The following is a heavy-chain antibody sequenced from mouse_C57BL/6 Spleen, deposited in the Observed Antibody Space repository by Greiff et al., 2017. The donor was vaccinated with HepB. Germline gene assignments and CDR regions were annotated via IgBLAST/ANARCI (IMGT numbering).Heavy chain of an antibody. CDR3: GRSSYAMDY. J-gene: IGHJ4*01. CDR1: GYTFTSYW. V-gene: IGHV1-69*01. CDR2: IDPSDSYT. Sequence: VQLQQPGAELVMPGASVKLSCKASGYTFTSYWMHWVKQRPGQGLEWIGEIDPSDSYTNYNQKFKGKSTLTVDKSSSTAYMQLSSLPSEDSAVYYCGRSSYAMDYWGQGTSVTVSS. D-gene: IGHD1-1*01.